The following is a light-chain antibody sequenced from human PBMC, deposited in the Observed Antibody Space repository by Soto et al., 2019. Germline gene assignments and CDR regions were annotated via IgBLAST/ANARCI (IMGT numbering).Light chain of an antibody. V-gene: IGKV1-39*01. J-gene: IGKJ5*01. CDR3: QQSYSALSIT. Sequence: DLQMTQSPSSLSASVGDRVTITCRASESIARHLNLYQQKPGKAPKLLIYAASSLQNGVPSRFRGGGSGTDFTLTISNLQPEDFATYYCQQSYSALSITFGQGTRLEIK. CDR1: ESIARH. CDR2: AAS.